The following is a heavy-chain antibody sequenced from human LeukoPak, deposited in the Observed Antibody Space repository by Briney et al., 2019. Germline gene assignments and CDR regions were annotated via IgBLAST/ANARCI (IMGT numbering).Heavy chain of an antibody. CDR1: GGSISTYY. CDR2: IYHGGST. Sequence: SETLSLTCTLSGGSISTYYWSWIRQPPEKGLEWIGYIYHGGSTNYNPSLKSRVTISVDTSKNQFSLKLSSVTAADTAVYYCARGGGYASPIGYWGQGALVTVSS. D-gene: IGHD5-12*01. CDR3: ARGGGYASPIGY. V-gene: IGHV4-59*01. J-gene: IGHJ4*02.